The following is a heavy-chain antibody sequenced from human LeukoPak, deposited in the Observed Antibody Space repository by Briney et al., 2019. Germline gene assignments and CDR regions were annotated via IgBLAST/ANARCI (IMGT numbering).Heavy chain of an antibody. D-gene: IGHD1-14*01. V-gene: IGHV3-7*01. Sequence: GGSLRLSCAASGFTFSSYWMSWVRQAPGKGLEWVANIKQDGSEKYYVDSVKGRFTISRDNAKNSLYLQMNSLRAEDTAVYYCARKGTGRYYYYYYMDVWGKGTTVTVSS. CDR2: IKQDGSEK. CDR1: GFTFSSYW. J-gene: IGHJ6*03. CDR3: ARKGTGRYYYYYYMDV.